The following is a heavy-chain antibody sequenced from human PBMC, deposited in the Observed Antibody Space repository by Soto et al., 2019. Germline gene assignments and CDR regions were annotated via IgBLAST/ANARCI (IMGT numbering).Heavy chain of an antibody. D-gene: IGHD3-10*01. V-gene: IGHV3-30*18. CDR3: AKDHRGVKAHYYYYGMDV. CDR2: ISYDGSNK. J-gene: IGHJ6*02. Sequence: PGGSLRLSCAASGFTFSSYGMHWVRQAPGKGLEWVAVISYDGSNKYYADSVKGRFTISRDNSKNTLYLQMNSLRAEDTAVYYCAKDHRGVKAHYYYYGMDVWGQGTTVTVSS. CDR1: GFTFSSYG.